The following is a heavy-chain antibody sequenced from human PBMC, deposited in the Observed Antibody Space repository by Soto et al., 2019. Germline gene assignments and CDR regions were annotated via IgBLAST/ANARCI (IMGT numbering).Heavy chain of an antibody. D-gene: IGHD3-16*02. CDR2: ISGSGGST. CDR1: GFTFSSYA. Sequence: GGSLRLSCAASGFTFSSYAMSWVRQAPGKGLEWVSAISGSGGSTYYADSVKGRFTISRDNSKNTLYLQMNSLRAEDTAVYYCAKPKGVHLGELSLIYFDYWGQGTLVTVS. V-gene: IGHV3-23*01. J-gene: IGHJ4*02. CDR3: AKPKGVHLGELSLIYFDY.